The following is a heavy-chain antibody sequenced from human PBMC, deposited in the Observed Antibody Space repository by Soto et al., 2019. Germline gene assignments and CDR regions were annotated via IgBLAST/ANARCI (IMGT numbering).Heavy chain of an antibody. J-gene: IGHJ5*02. D-gene: IGHD3-16*01. CDR2: IYWDDDK. V-gene: IGHV2-5*02. CDR3: AHSLYDYVWGTNWFEP. CDR1: GFSLSTSGVG. Sequence: QITLKESGPTLVKPTQTLTLTCTFSGFSLSTSGVGVGWIRQPPGKALEWLALIYWDDDKRYIPSLKSRLTITTDTSKNQVVLTMTNMDPVDTATYYCAHSLYDYVWGTNWFEPWGQGTLVTVSS.